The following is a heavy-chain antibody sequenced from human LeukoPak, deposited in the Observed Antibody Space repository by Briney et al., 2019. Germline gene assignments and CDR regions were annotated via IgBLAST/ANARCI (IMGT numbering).Heavy chain of an antibody. CDR2: ISGSGGST. CDR3: ARDGSGWTYDY. J-gene: IGHJ4*02. CDR1: GFTFSSFA. Sequence: PGGSLRLSCAASGFTFSSFAMSWVRQAPGEGLEWVSSISGSGGSTYYADSVKGRFTISRDNAKNTLYLQMNSLRAEDTAVYYCARDGSGWTYDYWGQGTLVTVSS. D-gene: IGHD6-19*01. V-gene: IGHV3-23*01.